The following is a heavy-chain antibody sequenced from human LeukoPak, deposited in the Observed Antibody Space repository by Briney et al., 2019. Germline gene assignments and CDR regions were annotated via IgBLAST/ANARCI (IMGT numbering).Heavy chain of an antibody. D-gene: IGHD5-12*01. J-gene: IGHJ4*02. CDR1: GFTFSSYS. Sequence: GGSLRLSCAASGFTFSSYSMNWVRQAPGKGLEWVSSISSSSSYIYYAGSVKGRFTISRDNAKNSLYLQMNSLRAEDTAVYYCASNSGYDKYYFDYWGQGTLVTVSS. V-gene: IGHV3-21*01. CDR3: ASNSGYDKYYFDY. CDR2: ISSSSSYI.